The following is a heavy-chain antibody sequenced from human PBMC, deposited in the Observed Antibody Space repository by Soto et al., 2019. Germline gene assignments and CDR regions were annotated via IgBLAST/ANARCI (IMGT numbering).Heavy chain of an antibody. D-gene: IGHD3-22*01. J-gene: IGHJ4*02. CDR3: ATEKITMIVVVPEVAFDY. Sequence: QPGGSLRLSCAASGFTFSSYAMSWVRQAPGKGLEWVSAISGSGGSTYYADSVKGRFTISRDNSKNTLYLQMNSLRAEDTAVYYCATEKITMIVVVPEVAFDYWGQGTLVTVSS. CDR2: ISGSGGST. V-gene: IGHV3-23*01. CDR1: GFTFSSYA.